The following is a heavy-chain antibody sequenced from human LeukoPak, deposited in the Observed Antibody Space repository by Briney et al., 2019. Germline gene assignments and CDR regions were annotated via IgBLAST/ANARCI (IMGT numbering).Heavy chain of an antibody. CDR1: GGSISSSNW. V-gene: IGHV4-4*02. CDR2: IYHSGST. CDR3: ARHSDIVATMIDY. J-gene: IGHJ4*02. D-gene: IGHD5-12*01. Sequence: SGTLSLTCAVSGGSISSSNWWSWVRQPPGKGLECIGEIYHSGSTNYNPSLKSRVTISVDTSENQFSLKLSSVTAADTAVYYCARHSDIVATMIDYWGQGTLVTVSS.